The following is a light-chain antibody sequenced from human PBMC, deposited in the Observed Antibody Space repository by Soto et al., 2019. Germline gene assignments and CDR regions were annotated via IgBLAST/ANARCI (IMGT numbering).Light chain of an antibody. CDR2: AAS. V-gene: IGKV3-20*01. CDR3: QQYGSSPTT. CDR1: QSLLHSNGYNY. Sequence: DIVMTQSPLSLPVTPGEPASISCRSSQSLLHSNGYNYLDWYQQKPGQAPRLLIYAASSRATGIPDRFSGSGSGTDFTLTISRLEPEDFAVYYCQQYGSSPTTFGQGTKVDIK. J-gene: IGKJ1*01.